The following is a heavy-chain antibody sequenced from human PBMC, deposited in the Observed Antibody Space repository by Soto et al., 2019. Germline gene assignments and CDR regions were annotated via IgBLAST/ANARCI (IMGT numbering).Heavy chain of an antibody. V-gene: IGHV4-59*01. Sequence: PSETLSLTSNVFAGSINDYYFSGIRQPPGMRLEWIGFVYSGGSSNYNPSFKSRVTISLETSKNQFSLRLNSLTAEDSAVYYCASTSRAAPGTGLDSWGQGTLVTVS. CDR2: VYSGGSS. D-gene: IGHD6-25*01. CDR3: ASTSRAAPGTGLDS. CDR1: AGSINDYY. J-gene: IGHJ4*02.